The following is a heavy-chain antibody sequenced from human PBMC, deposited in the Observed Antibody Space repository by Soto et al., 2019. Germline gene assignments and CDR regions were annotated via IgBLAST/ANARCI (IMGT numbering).Heavy chain of an antibody. J-gene: IGHJ5*02. V-gene: IGHV4-59*01. CDR2: IYYSGST. CDR3: ARELWFGELSSGWFDP. Sequence: PSETLSLTCTVSGGSISSYYWSLIRQPQGKGLEWIGYIYYSGSTNYNPSLKSRVTISVDTSKNQFSLKLSSVTAADTAVYYCARELWFGELSSGWFDPWGQGTLVTSPQ. D-gene: IGHD3-10*01. CDR1: GGSISSYY.